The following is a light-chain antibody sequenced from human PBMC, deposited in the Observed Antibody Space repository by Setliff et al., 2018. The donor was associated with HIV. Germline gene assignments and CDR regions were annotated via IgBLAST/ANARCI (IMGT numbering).Light chain of an antibody. CDR3: SSYTSTSTPYV. CDR1: SSDVGGYNS. J-gene: IGLJ1*01. CDR2: DVS. Sequence: QSALTQPASVSGSPGQSITIPCTGPSSDVGGYNSVSWYQQHPGKVPKLMIYDVSNRPSGVSNRFSGSKSGNTASLTISGLQAEDEADYYCSSYTSTSTPYVFGTGTKVTVL. V-gene: IGLV2-14*03.